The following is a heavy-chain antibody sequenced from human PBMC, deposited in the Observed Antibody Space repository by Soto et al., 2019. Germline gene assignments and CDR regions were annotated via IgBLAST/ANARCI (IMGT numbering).Heavy chain of an antibody. CDR1: GFTFSSYW. CDR3: ARDRHYYDSSGYSHAFAI. Sequence: GGSLRLSCAASGFTFSSYWMSWVRQAPGKGLEWVANIKQDGSEKYYVDSVKGRFTISRDNAKNSLYLQMNSLRAEDTAVYYCARDRHYYDSSGYSHAFAIWGQGTMVTVSS. J-gene: IGHJ3*02. CDR2: IKQDGSEK. D-gene: IGHD3-22*01. V-gene: IGHV3-7*03.